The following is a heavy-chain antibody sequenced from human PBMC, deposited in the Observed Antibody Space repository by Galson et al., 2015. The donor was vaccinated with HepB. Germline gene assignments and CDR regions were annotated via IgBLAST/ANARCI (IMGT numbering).Heavy chain of an antibody. CDR3: ARDLGTWFDP. V-gene: IGHV3-66*01. J-gene: IGHJ5*02. Sequence: SLRLSCAASGFTVSSHYMTWVRQAPGKGLEWVSSIHSGGNTYYGDSVKGRFTISRDESKNTLYLQMNSLRGEDTAVYYCARDLGTWFDPWGQGTLVTVSS. CDR2: IHSGGNT. CDR1: GFTVSSHY. D-gene: IGHD3-16*01.